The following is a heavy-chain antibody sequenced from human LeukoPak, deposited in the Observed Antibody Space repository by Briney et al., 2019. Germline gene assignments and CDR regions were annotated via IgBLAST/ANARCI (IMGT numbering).Heavy chain of an antibody. J-gene: IGHJ4*02. CDR2: IKQDGSEK. CDR3: ARESYYDSSGYYYVRYYFDY. CDR1: GFTFSSYW. V-gene: IGHV3-7*01. D-gene: IGHD3-22*01. Sequence: PGGSLRLSCAASGFTFSSYWMSWVRQAPGKGLEWVANIKQDGSEKYYVDSVKGRFTISRDNAKNSLYLQMNNLRAEDTAVYYCARESYYDSSGYYYVRYYFDYWGQGTLVTVSS.